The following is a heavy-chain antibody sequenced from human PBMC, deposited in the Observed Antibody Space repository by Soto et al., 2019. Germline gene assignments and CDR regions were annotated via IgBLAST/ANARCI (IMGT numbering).Heavy chain of an antibody. CDR1: GGSISSYY. CDR3: AGVARGGDYYYYGMDV. V-gene: IGHV4-59*01. D-gene: IGHD3-16*01. Sequence: PETLSLTCTVSGGSISSYYWSWIRQPPGKGLEWIGYIYYSGSTNYNPSLKSRVTISVDTSKNQFSLKLSSVTAADTAVYYCAGVARGGDYYYYGMDVWGQGTRVTVSS. J-gene: IGHJ6*02. CDR2: IYYSGST.